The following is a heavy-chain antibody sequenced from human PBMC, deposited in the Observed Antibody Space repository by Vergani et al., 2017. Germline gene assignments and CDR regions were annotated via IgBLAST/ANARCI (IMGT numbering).Heavy chain of an antibody. CDR3: AREVSPPDFWSGYIGYYYYMDV. CDR1: GYTFTSYG. CDR2: ISAYNGNT. D-gene: IGHD3-3*01. Sequence: QVQLVQSGAEVKKPGASVKVSCKASGYTFTSYGISWVRQAPGQGLEWMGWISAYNGNTNYAQKFQGRVTITADKSTSTAYMELSSLRSEDTAVYYCAREVSPPDFWSGYIGYYYYMDVWGKGTTVTVSS. J-gene: IGHJ6*03. V-gene: IGHV1-18*01.